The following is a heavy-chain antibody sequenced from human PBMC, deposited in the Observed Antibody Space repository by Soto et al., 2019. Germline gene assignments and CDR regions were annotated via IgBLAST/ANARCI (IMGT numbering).Heavy chain of an antibody. CDR1: GFTFSSYS. D-gene: IGHD2-2*01. Sequence: GESLKISCAASGFTFSSYSMNWVRQAPGKGLEWVSSISSSSSYIYYADSVKGRFTISRDNAKNSLYLQMNSLRAEDTAVYYCARDAPSPDCSSTSCYFGYWGQGTLVTVSS. CDR2: ISSSSSYI. CDR3: ARDAPSPDCSSTSCYFGY. J-gene: IGHJ4*02. V-gene: IGHV3-21*01.